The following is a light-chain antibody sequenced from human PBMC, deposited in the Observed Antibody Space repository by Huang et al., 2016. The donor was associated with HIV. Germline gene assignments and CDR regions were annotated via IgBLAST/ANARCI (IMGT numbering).Light chain of an antibody. J-gene: IGKJ4*02. Sequence: IVLTQSPATLSWYLGERVALSCRASQNVANHLAWYQHRPGQAPRRLIYDASYRVPGGPARFSGSGSGTDFTLTISSLEPEDFVLYYCQQHDNWLTFGGGTKLEV. V-gene: IGKV3-11*01. CDR1: QNVANH. CDR3: QQHDNWLT. CDR2: DAS.